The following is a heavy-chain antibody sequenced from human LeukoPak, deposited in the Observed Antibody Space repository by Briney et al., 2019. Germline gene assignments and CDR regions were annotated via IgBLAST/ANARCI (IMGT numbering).Heavy chain of an antibody. CDR3: AKHNYGVVSIQH. D-gene: IGHD3-3*01. Sequence: GGSLRLSCEASGFSFRDGWMTWVRQAPGKGLEWVGRIRSKADRGTTEYATPVEGRFTISRDDSKNTLYLQMSNLKTEDTAVYYCAKHNYGVVSIQHWGQGTLVTVSS. CDR2: IRSKADRGTT. J-gene: IGHJ1*01. V-gene: IGHV3-15*01. CDR1: GFSFRDGW.